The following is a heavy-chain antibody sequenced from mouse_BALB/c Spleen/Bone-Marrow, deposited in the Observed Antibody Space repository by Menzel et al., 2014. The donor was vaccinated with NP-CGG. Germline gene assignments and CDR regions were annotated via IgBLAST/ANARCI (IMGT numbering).Heavy chain of an antibody. CDR3: ARPRQLGLPYSFDS. CDR1: GYTFTSYV. J-gene: IGHJ2*01. Sequence: LVESGPELVKPGASVKMSCKASGYTFTSYVMHWVKQKPGQGLEWIGYINPYNDGTKYNEKFKGKATLASDKPSSTAYMELSSLTSEYSAVYYCARPRQLGLPYSFDSWGQGTTLTVSS. V-gene: IGHV1-14*01. CDR2: INPYNDGT. D-gene: IGHD3-2*01.